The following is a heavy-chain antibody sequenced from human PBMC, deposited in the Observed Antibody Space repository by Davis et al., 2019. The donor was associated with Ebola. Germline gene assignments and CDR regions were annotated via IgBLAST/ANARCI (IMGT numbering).Heavy chain of an antibody. J-gene: IGHJ4*02. CDR2: IRSKANSYAT. Sequence: GEPLKISCAASGFTFSSYSMNWVRQASGKGLEWVGRIRSKANSYATAYAASVKGRFTISRDDSKNTAYLQMNSLKTEDTAVYYCTTTTTHFDYWGQGTLVTVSS. D-gene: IGHD1-26*01. V-gene: IGHV3-73*01. CDR3: TTTTTHFDY. CDR1: GFTFSSYS.